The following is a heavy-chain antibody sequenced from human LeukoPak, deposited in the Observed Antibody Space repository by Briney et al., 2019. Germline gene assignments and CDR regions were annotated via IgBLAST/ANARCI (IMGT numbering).Heavy chain of an antibody. V-gene: IGHV3-33*01. Sequence: GGSLRLSCAASGFAFSSYGMHWVRQAPGKGLEWVAVILNDGSQEKYADSVKGRFTISRDNSKNTLFLQMNSLRAEDTAVYYCARDDALGDNALDICGQGTMVTVSS. J-gene: IGHJ3*02. CDR3: ARDDALGDNALDI. CDR1: GFAFSSYG. D-gene: IGHD3-16*01. CDR2: ILNDGSQE.